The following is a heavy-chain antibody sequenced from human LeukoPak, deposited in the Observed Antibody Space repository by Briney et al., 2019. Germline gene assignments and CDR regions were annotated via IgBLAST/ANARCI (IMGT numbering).Heavy chain of an antibody. CDR2: IYYSGRT. V-gene: IGHV4-39*07. CDR3: ATAGDNSGWFDP. J-gene: IGHJ5*02. Sequence: SETLSLTCSVSGGSISSSSYYWGWIRQPPGKGLEWIGSIYYSGRTYYNPSLKSRLTISVDTSKNQFSLKLSSVTAADTAVYYCATAGDNSGWFDPWGQGTLVTVSS. D-gene: IGHD4-23*01. CDR1: GGSISSSSYY.